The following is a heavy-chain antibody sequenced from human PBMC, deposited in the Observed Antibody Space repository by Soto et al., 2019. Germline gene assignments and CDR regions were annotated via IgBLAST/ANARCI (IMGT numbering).Heavy chain of an antibody. CDR1: GGPISTGGHF. J-gene: IGHJ4*02. CDR2: IYYSGTT. CDR3: ARVVSGSSFDC. Sequence: QVQLEESGPGLVKASQTLSLTCTVSGGPISTGGHFWSWIRQHPKQGLEWIGYIYYSGTTHYNASLKSRATGAVDTSTNQCSLQLTSVTAADTAVYYWARVVSGSSFDCWGQGTLVTVSS. V-gene: IGHV4-31*03. D-gene: IGHD1-26*01.